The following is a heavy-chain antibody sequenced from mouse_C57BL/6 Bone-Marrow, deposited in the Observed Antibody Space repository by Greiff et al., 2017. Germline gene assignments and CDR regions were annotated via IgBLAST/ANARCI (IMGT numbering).Heavy chain of an antibody. CDR2: IYPGGGYT. CDR1: GYTFTNYW. V-gene: IGHV1-63*01. D-gene: IGHD1-1*01. J-gene: IGHJ3*01. Sequence: VQLQQSGAELVRPGTSVKMSCKASGYTFTNYWIGWAKQRPGHGLEWIGDIYPGGGYTNYNEKFKGKATLTADKSSSTASMQFSSLTSEDSAIYYCARLGYYGSSEFAYWGQGTLVTVSA. CDR3: ARLGYYGSSEFAY.